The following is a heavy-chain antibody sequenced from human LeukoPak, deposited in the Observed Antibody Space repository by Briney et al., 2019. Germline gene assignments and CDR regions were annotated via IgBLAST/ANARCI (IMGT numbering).Heavy chain of an antibody. Sequence: GGSLRLSWAASGFTFSSYEMNWVRQAPGKGLEWVSYISSSGNTIYYADSVKGRFTISRDNAKNSLYLQMNSLRAEDTAIYYCARDKNYYDSSGRRKVTDYWGQGTLVTVSS. J-gene: IGHJ4*02. V-gene: IGHV3-48*03. D-gene: IGHD3-22*01. CDR2: ISSSGNTI. CDR1: GFTFSSYE. CDR3: ARDKNYYDSSGRRKVTDY.